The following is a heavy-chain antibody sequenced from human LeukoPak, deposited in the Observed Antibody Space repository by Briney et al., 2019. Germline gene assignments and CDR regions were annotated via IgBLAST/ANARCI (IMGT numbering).Heavy chain of an antibody. CDR1: GFSLSTYA. D-gene: IGHD2-21*02. J-gene: IGHJ4*02. CDR2: FGGSGGTI. Sequence: GGSLRLSCAASGFSLSTYAMGWVRQAPGKGLEWVSHFGGSGGTIYYADSVKGRFTISRGNSKNTLYLQMNSLRAEDTAVYYCAKSDCGGDCHLLDYWGQGTLVTVSS. V-gene: IGHV3-23*01. CDR3: AKSDCGGDCHLLDY.